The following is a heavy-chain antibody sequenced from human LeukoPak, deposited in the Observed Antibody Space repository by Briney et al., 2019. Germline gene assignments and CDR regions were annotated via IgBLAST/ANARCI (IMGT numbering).Heavy chain of an antibody. CDR1: GFTFSSYE. J-gene: IGHJ3*02. CDR2: ISSSGSTI. D-gene: IGHD3-10*01. CDR3: ARPTRGVIDDAFDI. V-gene: IGHV3-48*03. Sequence: PGGSLRLSCAASGFTFSSYEMNWVRQAPGKGLEWVSYISSSGSTIYYADSVKGRFTISRDNAKNSLYLQMNSLRAEDTAVYYCARPTRGVIDDAFDIWGQGTMVTVSS.